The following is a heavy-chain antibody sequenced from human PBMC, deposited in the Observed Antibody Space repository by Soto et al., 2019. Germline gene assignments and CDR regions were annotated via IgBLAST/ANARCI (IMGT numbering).Heavy chain of an antibody. J-gene: IGHJ4*02. Sequence: QVQLQESGPGLVKPSETLSLTCTVSGGSIRSYYWSWIRQPPGKGLEWIGYIYYNGDTNYSPSLKSRVTISVDTSKNQFSLSLTSMTAADTAVYYCARHGRRLQYDFWGQGTLVTVSS. CDR2: IYYNGDT. CDR1: GGSIRSYY. CDR3: ARHGRRLQYDF. V-gene: IGHV4-59*08. D-gene: IGHD6-25*01.